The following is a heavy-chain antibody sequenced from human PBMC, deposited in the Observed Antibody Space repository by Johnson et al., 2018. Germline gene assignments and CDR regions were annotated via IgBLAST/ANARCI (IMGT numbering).Heavy chain of an antibody. Sequence: QVQLVQSGGGVVQXGRSLRLSCAASGFTFSSYGMHWVRQAPGKGLEWVAVIWYDGSNKYYADSVKGRFTISRDNSKNTLYLQMTSLRAEDTAVYYCASALAYCGGDCFSAFDIWGQGTMVTVSS. D-gene: IGHD2-21*02. J-gene: IGHJ3*02. CDR1: GFTFSSYG. CDR2: IWYDGSNK. CDR3: ASALAYCGGDCFSAFDI. V-gene: IGHV3-33*01.